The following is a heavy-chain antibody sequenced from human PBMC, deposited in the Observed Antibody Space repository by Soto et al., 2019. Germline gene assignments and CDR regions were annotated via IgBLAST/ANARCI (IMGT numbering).Heavy chain of an antibody. CDR2: ISNSGRT. Sequence: QVQLQESGPGLVKPSQTLSLTCTVSGGSVRRGNYYWSWIRQFPGKGLEWIGYISNSGRTHYNPSLMSRITILVDTSKNQFFLELRSVTAAAKALYFCARADYATGSYYPDYWGQGTLVTVSS. J-gene: IGHJ4*02. CDR1: GGSVRRGNYY. CDR3: ARADYATGSYYPDY. V-gene: IGHV4-31*03. D-gene: IGHD3-10*01.